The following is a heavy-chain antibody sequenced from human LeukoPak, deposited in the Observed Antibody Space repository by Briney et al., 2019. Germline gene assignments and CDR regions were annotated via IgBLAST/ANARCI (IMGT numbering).Heavy chain of an antibody. D-gene: IGHD3-16*01. CDR1: GGSISDYY. CDR2: IYHSGTT. Sequence: SETLSLTCTVSGGSISDYYWSWIRQSPGKGLEWIGYIYHSGTTNYNPSLKSRVTISVDTSKNQFSLKLSSVTAADTAVYYCARGYDYPDYYFDYWGQGTLVTVSS. V-gene: IGHV4-59*12. J-gene: IGHJ4*02. CDR3: ARGYDYPDYYFDY.